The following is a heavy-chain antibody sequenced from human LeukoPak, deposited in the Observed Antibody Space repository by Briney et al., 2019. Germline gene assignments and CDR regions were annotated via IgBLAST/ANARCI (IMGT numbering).Heavy chain of an antibody. CDR2: IIPMFGTA. CDR3: AREPLDSGGNAFDY. V-gene: IGHV1-69*01. CDR1: GGSLSSYV. J-gene: IGHJ4*02. Sequence: SVKVSCKASGGSLSSYVISWVRQAPGQGLEWMGGIIPMFGTANYAQKFQGRVTVTADESTSTAYMELSSLRSEDTAVYYCAREPLDSGGNAFDYWGQGTLVTVSS. D-gene: IGHD4-23*01.